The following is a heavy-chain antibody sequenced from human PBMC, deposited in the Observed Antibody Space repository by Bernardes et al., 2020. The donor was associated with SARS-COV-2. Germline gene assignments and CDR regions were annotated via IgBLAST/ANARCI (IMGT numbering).Heavy chain of an antibody. V-gene: IGHV3-48*03. Sequence: GGSLRLSCAASGFTCSNFEMNCVRQAPGKRLEWISYINSRGTRISYTVSVKGRFTISRDNAKYSLYLQMSGLGAEDTAFYYCARDIGGSTMYFDYWGQGVLVTVSS. CDR2: INSRGTRI. CDR1: GFTCSNFE. J-gene: IGHJ4*02. D-gene: IGHD6-25*01. CDR3: ARDIGGSTMYFDY.